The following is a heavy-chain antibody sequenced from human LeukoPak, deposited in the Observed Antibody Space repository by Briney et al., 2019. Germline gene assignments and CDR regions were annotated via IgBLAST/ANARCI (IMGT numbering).Heavy chain of an antibody. V-gene: IGHV4-34*01. Sequence: PSETLSLTCAVYGGSFSGYYWSWIRQPPGKGLEWIGEINHSGSTNYNPSLKSRVTISVDTSKNQFSLELSSVTAADTAVYYCARPLRGYCSGGSCQGFDYWGQGTLVTVSS. CDR2: INHSGST. D-gene: IGHD2-15*01. CDR1: GGSFSGYY. CDR3: ARPLRGYCSGGSCQGFDY. J-gene: IGHJ4*02.